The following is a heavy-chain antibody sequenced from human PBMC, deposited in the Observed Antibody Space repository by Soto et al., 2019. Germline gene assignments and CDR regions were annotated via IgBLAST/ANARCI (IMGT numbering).Heavy chain of an antibody. CDR2: IIPIFGTT. V-gene: IGHV1-69*13. Sequence: VKVSCKAPGGTFSSHAISWVRQAPGRGLEWMGGIIPIFGTTNYAQNFRARVTITADESTSTAYMELSSLTSEDTAVYYCGSVGYCSSTNCLFYYYHYGMDVWGQGTTVTVSS. J-gene: IGHJ6*02. D-gene: IGHD2-2*03. CDR3: GSVGYCSSTNCLFYYYHYGMDV. CDR1: GGTFSSHA.